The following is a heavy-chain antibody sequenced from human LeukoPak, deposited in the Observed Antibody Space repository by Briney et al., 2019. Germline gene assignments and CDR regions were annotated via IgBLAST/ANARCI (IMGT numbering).Heavy chain of an antibody. CDR3: ARVGYYDSSGYYALAEYFQH. V-gene: IGHV1-18*01. Sequence: GASVKVSCKASGYTFTSYGNSWVRQAPGQGFEWMGWISAYNGNTNYAQKFQGRVTMTTDTSTSTAYMELRSLRSDDTAVYYCARVGYYDSSGYYALAEYFQHWGQGTLVTVSS. D-gene: IGHD3-22*01. J-gene: IGHJ1*01. CDR1: GYTFTSYG. CDR2: ISAYNGNT.